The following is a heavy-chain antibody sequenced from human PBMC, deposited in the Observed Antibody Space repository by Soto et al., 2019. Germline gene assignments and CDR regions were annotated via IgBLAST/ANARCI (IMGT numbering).Heavy chain of an antibody. CDR2: IYYSGST. J-gene: IGHJ4*02. V-gene: IGHV4-59*01. CDR1: GGPISSYY. Sequence: QVQLQESGPGLVKPSETLSLNCTVSGGPISSYYWSWIRQSPGKGLEWIGYIYYSGSTNYNPSLKSRVTISVDTSKNQFSLDLSSVTAADTAVYFCARGSNCWPPRLDYWGQGTLVTVSS. CDR3: ARGSNCWPPRLDY. D-gene: IGHD2-21*01.